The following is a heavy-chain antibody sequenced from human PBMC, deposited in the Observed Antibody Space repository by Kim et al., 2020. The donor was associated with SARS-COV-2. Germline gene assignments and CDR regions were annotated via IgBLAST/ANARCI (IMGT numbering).Heavy chain of an antibody. CDR1: GFSFDDYI. Sequence: GGSLRLSCTASGFSFDDYIMTWLRQAPGKGPELVAAVSIKGDTYYAPFVKGRFTITRVNPQNTVFLQLRSLGSEDTAVYFCAKDVKADLLWFGGGNYYHWDVWGKGTMVSVSS. J-gene: IGHJ6*03. V-gene: IGHV3-11*05. CDR3: AKDVKADLLWFGGGNYYHWDV. D-gene: IGHD3-10*01. CDR2: VSIKGDT.